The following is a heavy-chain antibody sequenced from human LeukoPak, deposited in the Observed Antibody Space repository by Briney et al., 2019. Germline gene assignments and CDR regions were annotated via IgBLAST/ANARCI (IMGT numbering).Heavy chain of an antibody. CDR2: IYTSGST. CDR3: ARQGVVPYYYMDV. V-gene: IGHV4-4*09. J-gene: IGHJ6*03. D-gene: IGHD3-3*01. Sequence: SETLSLTCTVSGGSISSYYWSWIRQPPGKGLEWNGYIYTSGSTNYNPSLKSRVTISVDTSKNQFSLKLSSVTAADTAVYYCARQGVVPYYYMDVWGKGTTVTVSS. CDR1: GGSISSYY.